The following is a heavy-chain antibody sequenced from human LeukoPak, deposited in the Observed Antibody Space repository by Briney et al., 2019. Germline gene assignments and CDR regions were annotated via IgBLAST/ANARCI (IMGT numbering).Heavy chain of an antibody. CDR2: FDPEDGET. V-gene: IGHV1-24*01. CDR3: ATGPSSSSSEYYFDY. Sequence: ASVKVSCKVSGYTLTELSMHWVGQAPGKGLEWMGGFDPEDGETIYAQKFQGRVTMTEDTSTDTAYMELSSLRSEDTAVYYCATGPSSSSSEYYFDYWGQGTLVTVSS. CDR1: GYTLTELS. J-gene: IGHJ4*02. D-gene: IGHD6-6*01.